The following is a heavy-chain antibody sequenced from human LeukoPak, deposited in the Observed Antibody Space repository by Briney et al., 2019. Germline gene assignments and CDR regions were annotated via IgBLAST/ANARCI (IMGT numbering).Heavy chain of an antibody. D-gene: IGHD2-15*01. J-gene: IGHJ4*02. CDR1: GFTFRSHW. Sequence: AGGSLRLSCAAAGFTFRSHWMSWIRQAPGKGLEWVANINQDGSDKYYVDSVKGRFTISRDNAKNSLYLQMDSLRAEDTAVYYCARDHVVDGSVFDYWGQGALVTVSS. V-gene: IGHV3-7*01. CDR3: ARDHVVDGSVFDY. CDR2: INQDGSDK.